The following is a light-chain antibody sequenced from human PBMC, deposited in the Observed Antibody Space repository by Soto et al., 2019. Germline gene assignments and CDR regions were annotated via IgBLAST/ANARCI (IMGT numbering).Light chain of an antibody. Sequence: QSALSQPASVYGSPGQSLTISCTGGSSDIGDFPYVSWYQQHPGKTPKLLISEVRVRPSGVSPRFSGSKSGNTDSLTISVLQVEDEATYFCSSYTRSSALEVFGGGTKLTVL. J-gene: IGLJ3*02. V-gene: IGLV2-14*01. CDR3: SSYTRSSALEV. CDR2: EVR. CDR1: SSDIGDFPY.